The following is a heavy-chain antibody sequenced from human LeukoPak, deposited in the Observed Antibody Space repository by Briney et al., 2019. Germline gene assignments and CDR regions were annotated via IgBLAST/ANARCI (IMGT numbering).Heavy chain of an antibody. Sequence: SETLSLTCTVSGGSISSSSYYWGWIRQPPGKGLEWIGSIYYSGSTYYNPSLKSRVTISVDTSKNQFSLKLSSVTAADTAVYYCARRPVGNSDAFAIWGQGTMVTVSS. V-gene: IGHV4-39*01. J-gene: IGHJ3*02. CDR2: IYYSGST. CDR1: GGSISSSSYY. CDR3: ARRPVGNSDAFAI. D-gene: IGHD4-23*01.